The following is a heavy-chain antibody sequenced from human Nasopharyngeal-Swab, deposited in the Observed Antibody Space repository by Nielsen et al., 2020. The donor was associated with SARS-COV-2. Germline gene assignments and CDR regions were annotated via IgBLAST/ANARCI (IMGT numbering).Heavy chain of an antibody. Sequence: ASVKVSCKASGYTFTSYGISWVRQAPGQGLEWMGWISAYNGNTNYAQKLQGRVTMTTDTSTSTAYMALRSLRSADTAVYYCARDDSSNYDFWSGYYTSFDYWGQGTLVTVSS. CDR2: ISAYNGNT. D-gene: IGHD3-3*01. J-gene: IGHJ4*02. CDR3: ARDDSSNYDFWSGYYTSFDY. CDR1: GYTFTSYG. V-gene: IGHV1-18*01.